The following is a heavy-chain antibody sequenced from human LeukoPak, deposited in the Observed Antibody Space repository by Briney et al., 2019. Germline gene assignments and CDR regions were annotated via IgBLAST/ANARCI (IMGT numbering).Heavy chain of an antibody. Sequence: GGSLRLSCGAFGFTFSTYAMSWVRQAPGKGLEWVSGISDSGGSRHFADSVKGRFTISRDNSKNSLYLQMNSLRAEDTAVYYCAKGPKKQMVGSRGYYFDFWGQGTLVTVSS. V-gene: IGHV3-23*01. D-gene: IGHD6-13*01. CDR3: AKGPKKQMVGSRGYYFDF. CDR2: ISDSGGSR. CDR1: GFTFSTYA. J-gene: IGHJ4*02.